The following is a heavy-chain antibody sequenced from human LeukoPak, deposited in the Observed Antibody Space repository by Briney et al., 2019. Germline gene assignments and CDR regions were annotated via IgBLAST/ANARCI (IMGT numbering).Heavy chain of an antibody. V-gene: IGHV4-39*07. D-gene: IGHD2-2*01. CDR1: GGSISSSSYY. CDR3: AREYCSSTSCYYWYFDL. J-gene: IGHJ2*01. Sequence: SETLSLTCTVSGGSISSSSYYWGWIRQPPGKGLEWIGSIYYSGSTYYNPSLKSRVTISVDTSKNQFSLKLSSVTAADTAVCYCAREYCSSTSCYYWYFDLWGRGALVTVSS. CDR2: IYYSGST.